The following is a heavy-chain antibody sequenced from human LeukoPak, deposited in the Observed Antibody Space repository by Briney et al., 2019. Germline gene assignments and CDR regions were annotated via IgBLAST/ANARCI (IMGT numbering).Heavy chain of an antibody. V-gene: IGHV3-48*04. Sequence: PGGSLRLSCAASGFTFSSYSMNWVRQAPGKGLEWVSYISSSGSTIYYADSVKGRFTISRDNAKNSLYLQMNSLRAEDTAVYYCAKVYYSSGWYVPYFDYWGQGTLVTVSS. D-gene: IGHD6-19*01. CDR2: ISSSGSTI. CDR1: GFTFSSYS. J-gene: IGHJ4*02. CDR3: AKVYYSSGWYVPYFDY.